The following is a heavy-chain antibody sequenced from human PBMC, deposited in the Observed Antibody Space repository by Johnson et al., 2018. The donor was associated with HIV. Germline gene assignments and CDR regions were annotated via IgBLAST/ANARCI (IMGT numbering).Heavy chain of an antibody. D-gene: IGHD6-13*01. J-gene: IGHJ3*02. CDR3: ARGKGAAAGLDAFDI. CDR1: GFTVSHNY. Sequence: VLLVESGGGLIQPGGSLRLSCAASGFTVSHNYMSWVRPAPGEGLEWVSVIYSGGSTGYADSVTGRFTISRDNARHSLYLQLNSLRAADTALYYCARGKGAAAGLDAFDIWGQGTMVIVSS. CDR2: IYSGGST. V-gene: IGHV3-53*01.